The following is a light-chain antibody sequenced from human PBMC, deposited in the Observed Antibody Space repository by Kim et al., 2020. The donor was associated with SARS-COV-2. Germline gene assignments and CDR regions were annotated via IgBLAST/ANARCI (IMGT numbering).Light chain of an antibody. CDR2: DAS. Sequence: ASVGDTVTITCRASQTIGTSLAWYQQKPGQAPILLIYDASTLGNWVPSRFSGSGSGTEFTLTIGSLQPDDVATYYCQQCDGYYLTFGQGTKVDIK. CDR3: QQCDGYYLT. V-gene: IGKV1-5*01. CDR1: QTIGTS. J-gene: IGKJ1*01.